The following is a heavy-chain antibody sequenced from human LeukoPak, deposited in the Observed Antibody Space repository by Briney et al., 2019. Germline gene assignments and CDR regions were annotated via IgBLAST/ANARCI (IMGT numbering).Heavy chain of an antibody. CDR1: GFTFSSYA. V-gene: IGHV3-30*04. J-gene: IGHJ4*02. CDR2: ISYDGSNK. D-gene: IGHD3-10*01. Sequence: GRSLRLSCAASGFTFSSYAMHWVRQAPGKGLEWVAVISYDGSNKYYADSVKGRFTISRDNSKNTLYLQMNSLRAEDTAVYYCAKGGSGSSNDYWGQGTLVTVSS. CDR3: AKGGSGSSNDY.